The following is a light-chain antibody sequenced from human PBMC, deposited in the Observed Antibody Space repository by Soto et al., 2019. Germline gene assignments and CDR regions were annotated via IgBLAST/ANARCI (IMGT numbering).Light chain of an antibody. CDR1: QTISSW. CDR2: KAS. J-gene: IGKJ1*01. Sequence: DIQMTQSPSTLSGSVGGRVTITCRASQTISSWLAWYQQKPWKAPKLLIYKASTLKSGVPSRFSGSGSGTEFTLTISSLQPDDFATYYCQHYNSYSEAFGQGTKVDIK. CDR3: QHYNSYSEA. V-gene: IGKV1-5*03.